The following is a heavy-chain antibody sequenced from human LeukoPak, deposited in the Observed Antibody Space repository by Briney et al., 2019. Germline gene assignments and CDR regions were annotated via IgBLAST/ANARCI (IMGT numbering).Heavy chain of an antibody. J-gene: IGHJ5*02. Sequence: SETLSLTCTVSGGSINSYYWSWIRQPPGKGLEWIGYIYYTGSTHYNPSLKSRVTISIDTSKNQFSLNLRSVTAADTAVYYCANSSRPHWFDLWGQGTLVTVSS. CDR2: IYYTGST. CDR3: ANSSRPHWFDL. D-gene: IGHD6-13*01. V-gene: IGHV4-59*01. CDR1: GGSINSYY.